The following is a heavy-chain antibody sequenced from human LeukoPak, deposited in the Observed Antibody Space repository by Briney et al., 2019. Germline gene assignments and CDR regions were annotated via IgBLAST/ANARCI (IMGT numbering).Heavy chain of an antibody. D-gene: IGHD6-6*01. CDR3: ATLNFRSSLLFDY. J-gene: IGHJ4*01. CDR1: GVTFSRYS. Sequence: GGTPRHSSAASGVTFSRYSINWDRQAPGPGLEWVSYISSSSSTIYYADSGKGRFTISRDNAKNSLYLQMNSLRAEDTAVYYCATLNFRSSLLFDYWGHGTLVTVSS. CDR2: ISSSSSTI. V-gene: IGHV3-48*01.